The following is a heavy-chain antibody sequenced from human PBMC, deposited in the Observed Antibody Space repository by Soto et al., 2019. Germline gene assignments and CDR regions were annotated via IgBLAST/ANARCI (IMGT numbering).Heavy chain of an antibody. CDR3: TRLAVPYRDSSSLQGEY. Sequence: GWSLRLSCAASGFTFSGSAMHLVRQASGKGLEWVGRIRSKANSYATAYAASVKGRFTISRDDSKKTAYLQMNSLKTEETAVYYCTRLAVPYRDSSSLQGEYWGQGTLVTVSS. D-gene: IGHD6-13*01. J-gene: IGHJ4*02. CDR1: GFTFSGSA. CDR2: IRSKANSYAT. V-gene: IGHV3-73*01.